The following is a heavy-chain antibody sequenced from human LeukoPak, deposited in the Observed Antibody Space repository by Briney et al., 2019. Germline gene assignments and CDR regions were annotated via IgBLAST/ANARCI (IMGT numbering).Heavy chain of an antibody. CDR2: IGSSGSST. J-gene: IGHJ4*02. Sequence: GGSLRLSCAASGFTFGSYAMSWVRQAPGKGLEWVAGIGSSGSSTYYAESVKGRFTVSRDNSENTVYLQMNSLRAEDTAVYYCAKDRAVWFGGLDYWGQGTLVTVSS. CDR1: GFTFGSYA. D-gene: IGHD3-10*01. CDR3: AKDRAVWFGGLDY. V-gene: IGHV3-23*01.